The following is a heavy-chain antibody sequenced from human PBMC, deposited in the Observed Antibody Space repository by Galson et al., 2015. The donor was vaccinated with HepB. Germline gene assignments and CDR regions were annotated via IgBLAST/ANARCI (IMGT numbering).Heavy chain of an antibody. J-gene: IGHJ4*02. V-gene: IGHV5-10-1*01. CDR3: ASRHSYFRSGTWYNVSDY. CDR2: IDPSDSYT. Sequence: QIPGKGLEWMGRIDPSDSYTDYSPSFRGHVTFSADKSITTAYLQWSSLKASDTAMYYCASRHSYFRSGTWYNVSDYWGQGTLVTVSS. D-gene: IGHD3-10*01.